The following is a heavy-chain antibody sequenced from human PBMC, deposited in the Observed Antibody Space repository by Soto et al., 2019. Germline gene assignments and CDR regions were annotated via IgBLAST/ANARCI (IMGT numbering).Heavy chain of an antibody. J-gene: IGHJ4*02. Sequence: QVHLVQSGAEVKKPGASVKVSCKGSGYAFTTYGITWVRQAPGQELEWMGWISAHNGNTNYAQKLQGRVTVTRHTSTSTAYMELRSLRSDDPAVYYCARGRYGDYWGQGALVTVSS. D-gene: IGHD1-1*01. CDR2: ISAHNGNT. CDR3: ARGRYGDY. V-gene: IGHV1-18*01. CDR1: GYAFTTYG.